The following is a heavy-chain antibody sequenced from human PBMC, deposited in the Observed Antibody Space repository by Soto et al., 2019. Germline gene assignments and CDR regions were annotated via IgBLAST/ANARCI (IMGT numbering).Heavy chain of an antibody. CDR2: ISYDGSNK. J-gene: IGHJ6*02. CDR1: GFTFSSYG. CDR3: AKDTLLCFGELLVNYGMDV. V-gene: IGHV3-30*18. Sequence: QVQLVESGGGVVQPGRSLRLSCAASGFTFSSYGMHWVRQAPGKGLEWVAVISYDGSNKYYADSVKGRFTISRDNSKNTLYLQMNSLRAEDTAVYYCAKDTLLCFGELLVNYGMDVWGQGTTVTVSS. D-gene: IGHD3-10*01.